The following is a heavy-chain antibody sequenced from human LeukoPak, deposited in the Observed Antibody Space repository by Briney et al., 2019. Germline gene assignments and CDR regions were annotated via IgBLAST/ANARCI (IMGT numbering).Heavy chain of an antibody. Sequence: SETLSLTCAVYGGSFSGYYWSWIRQPPGKGLEWIGEINHGGSTNYNPSLKSRVTISVDTSKNQFSLKLSSVTAADTAVYYCASRLYSSSWPEYFQHWGQGTLVTVSS. CDR3: ASRLYSSSWPEYFQH. CDR1: GGSFSGYY. J-gene: IGHJ1*01. V-gene: IGHV4-34*01. D-gene: IGHD6-13*01. CDR2: INHGGST.